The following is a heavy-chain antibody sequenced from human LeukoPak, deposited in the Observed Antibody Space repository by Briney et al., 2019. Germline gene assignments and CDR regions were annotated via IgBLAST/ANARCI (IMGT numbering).Heavy chain of an antibody. Sequence: GGSLRLSCAASGFTFGSYAIHWVGQAPGKGLEWVAVISYDGSNKYYAESEKGRFTISRDNSKNTLYVQMNNLRAEDTAVYYCARDGSGSYGMDVWGQGTTVTVSS. CDR2: ISYDGSNK. V-gene: IGHV3-30-3*01. J-gene: IGHJ6*02. D-gene: IGHD3-10*01. CDR1: GFTFGSYA. CDR3: ARDGSGSYGMDV.